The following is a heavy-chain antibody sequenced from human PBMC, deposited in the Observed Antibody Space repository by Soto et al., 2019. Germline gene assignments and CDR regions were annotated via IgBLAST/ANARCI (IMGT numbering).Heavy chain of an antibody. V-gene: IGHV4-59*08. CDR1: GGSFSSYY. Sequence: PSETLSLTCTVSGGSFSSYYWSWIRQPPGNGLEWIGYIYYTGSTNYNPSLKSRVTILVDTSKNQFSLKLSSVTAADTAVYYCARTPYSYGLYFFDYWAQGTLVTVSS. J-gene: IGHJ4*02. CDR3: ARTPYSYGLYFFDY. D-gene: IGHD5-18*01. CDR2: IYYTGST.